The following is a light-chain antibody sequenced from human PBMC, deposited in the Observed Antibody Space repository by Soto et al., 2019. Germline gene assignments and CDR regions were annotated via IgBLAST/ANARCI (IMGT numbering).Light chain of an antibody. CDR3: QQYGSSPQT. V-gene: IGKV3-20*01. Sequence: EIVLTQSPGTLSLSPGERATLSCRASQSVSSSYLAWYQQKPGQAPRLLIYGASSRATRIPDRFSGSGSGTDFTLTISRLEPEDFAVYYCQQYGSSPQTFGQGTKVDIK. CDR2: GAS. CDR1: QSVSSSY. J-gene: IGKJ1*01.